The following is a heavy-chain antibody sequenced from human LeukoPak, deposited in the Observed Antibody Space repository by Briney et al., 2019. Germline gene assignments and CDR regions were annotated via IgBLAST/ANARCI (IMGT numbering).Heavy chain of an antibody. V-gene: IGHV3-74*01. Sequence: PGGSLRLSCAASGFTFSSKTYWMHWVRQAPGKGLVWVSRINYHGTSTNYADSVKGRFTISRDNARDTLYLQMNSLRDEGTAVYYCARHTTHRPNLIDHWGQGTLVTVSS. CDR2: INYHGTST. CDR1: GFTFSSKTYW. D-gene: IGHD6-6*01. J-gene: IGHJ4*02. CDR3: ARHTTHRPNLIDH.